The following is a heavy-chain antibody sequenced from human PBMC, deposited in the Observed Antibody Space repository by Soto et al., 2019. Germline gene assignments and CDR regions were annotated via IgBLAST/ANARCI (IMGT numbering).Heavy chain of an antibody. CDR1: GDSVSSNSAA. CDR2: TYYRSKWYN. D-gene: IGHD3-3*01. Sequence: SQTLSLTCAIPGDSVSSNSAAWNWIRQSPSRGLEWLGRTYYRSKWYNDYAVSVKSRITINPDTSKNQFSLQLNSVTPEDTAVYYRASTRTYYDFWSGPSTLYYGMDVWGQGTTVTVSS. CDR3: ASTRTYYDFWSGPSTLYYGMDV. J-gene: IGHJ6*02. V-gene: IGHV6-1*01.